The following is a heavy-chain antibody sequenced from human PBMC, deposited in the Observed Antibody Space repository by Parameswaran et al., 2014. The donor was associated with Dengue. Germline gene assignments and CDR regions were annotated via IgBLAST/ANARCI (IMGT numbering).Heavy chain of an antibody. D-gene: IGHD3-10*01. CDR3: ARDSGSSPPVVDY. J-gene: IGHJ4*02. CDR2: IYYSGST. V-gene: IGHV4-30-4*01. Sequence: WIRQPPGKGLEWIGYIYYSGSTYYNPSLKSRVTISVDTSKNQFSLKLSSVTAADTAVYYCARDSGSSPPVVDYWGQGTLVTVSS.